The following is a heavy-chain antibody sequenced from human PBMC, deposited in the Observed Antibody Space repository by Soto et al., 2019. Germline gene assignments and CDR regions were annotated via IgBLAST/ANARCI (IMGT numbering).Heavy chain of an antibody. Sequence: EVQLVESGGGLVQPGGSLRSSCEASGFTLSSYSMNWARQAPGHGLEWVSYISSSSSTIYYADSVKGRFTISRDNAKNSLYLQMNSLRDEDTAVYYCARVNPRSSGWDVWGQGTTVTVSS. CDR2: ISSSSSTI. CDR1: GFTLSSYS. J-gene: IGHJ6*02. V-gene: IGHV3-48*02. CDR3: ARVNPRSSGWDV.